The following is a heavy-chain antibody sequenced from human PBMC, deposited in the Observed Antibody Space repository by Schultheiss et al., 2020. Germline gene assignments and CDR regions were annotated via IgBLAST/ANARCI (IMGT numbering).Heavy chain of an antibody. J-gene: IGHJ5*02. CDR3: AHRPGYCSGGSCYYWFDP. V-gene: IGHV2-5*02. CDR2: IYGDDDK. D-gene: IGHD2-15*01. CDR1: GFSLSTSAVL. Sequence: SGPTLVKPTQTLTLTCTFSGFSLSTSAVLVGWVRQPPGKALEWLAFIYGDDDKRYSPSLKSRLTITKDTSKNQVVLTMTNMDPVDTATYYCAHRPGYCSGGSCYYWFDPWGQGTLVTVSS.